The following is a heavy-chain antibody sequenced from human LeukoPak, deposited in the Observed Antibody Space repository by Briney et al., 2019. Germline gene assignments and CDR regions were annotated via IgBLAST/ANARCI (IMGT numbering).Heavy chain of an antibody. D-gene: IGHD4-17*01. Sequence: PSQTLSLTCSVSGGSVTSGPNYWNWIRRPAGEGLEWNVRIQTSGRVNYNPSLKSRVTVYLDTPKNLVSLQLTSVTAADTAVYYCARDRGNGDYGDYFDSWGQGTQVTVSS. V-gene: IGHV4-61*02. CDR1: GGSVTSGPNY. J-gene: IGHJ4*02. CDR3: ARDRGNGDYGDYFDS. CDR2: IQTSGRV.